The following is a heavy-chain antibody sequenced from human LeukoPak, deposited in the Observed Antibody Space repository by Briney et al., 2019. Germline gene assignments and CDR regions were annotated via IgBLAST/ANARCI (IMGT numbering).Heavy chain of an antibody. Sequence: ASVRVSCKASGYTFSNNDINWVRQATGQGLEWMGWMNPISGNTGFAQKFQGRVTISRSTSISTAYMELSSLRSDDTAVYYCARAIRRGELERYWGQGTLVTVSS. CDR3: ARAIRRGELERY. CDR2: MNPISGNT. D-gene: IGHD3-10*01. V-gene: IGHV1-8*03. CDR1: GYTFSNND. J-gene: IGHJ4*02.